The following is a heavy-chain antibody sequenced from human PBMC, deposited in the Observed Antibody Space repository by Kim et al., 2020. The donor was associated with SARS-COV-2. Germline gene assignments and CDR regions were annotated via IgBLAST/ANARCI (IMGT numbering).Heavy chain of an antibody. CDR1: GFTFSNAW. V-gene: IGHV3-15*01. CDR3: TTASGFYCSGGSCYSFDY. D-gene: IGHD2-15*01. CDR2: IKSKTDGGTT. Sequence: GGSLRLSCAASGFTFSNAWMSWVRQAPGKGLEWVGRIKSKTDGGTTDYAAPVKGRFTISRDDSKNTLYLQMNSLKTEDTAVYYCTTASGFYCSGGSCYSFDYWGQGTLVTVSS. J-gene: IGHJ4*02.